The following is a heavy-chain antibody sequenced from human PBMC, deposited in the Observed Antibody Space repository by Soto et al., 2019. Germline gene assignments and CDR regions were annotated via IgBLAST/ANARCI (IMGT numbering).Heavy chain of an antibody. V-gene: IGHV3-30-3*01. D-gene: IGHD6-13*01. CDR3: ANLLNVAAAGTPHYYGVDV. CDR1: VFTFSIYA. J-gene: IGHJ6*02. CDR2: ISFDGSKT. Sequence: GSLRVGGAASVFTFSIYAMNWVRQAPGKGLEWVAFISFDGSKTYYADSVKGRFTISRDNSRNTVYLQMNNLRPGDAAVYHCANLLNVAAAGTPHYYGVDVWGQGTTVTVSS.